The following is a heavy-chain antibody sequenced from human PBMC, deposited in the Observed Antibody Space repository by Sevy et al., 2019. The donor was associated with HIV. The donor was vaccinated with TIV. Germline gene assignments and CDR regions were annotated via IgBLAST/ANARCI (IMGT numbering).Heavy chain of an antibody. CDR2: IKPDGSEI. D-gene: IGHD3-3*01. V-gene: IGHV3-7*01. CDR3: RGPGNAFW. CDR1: GFTFTDHW. Sequence: GGSLRLSCVASGFTFTDHWMTWLRQAPGKGLEWVANIKPDGSEIYYVASVKGRFTISRDNAKNSLFLQMNSLRVEDSAGHCARGPGNAFWRGQGTLVTVSS. J-gene: IGHJ4*02.